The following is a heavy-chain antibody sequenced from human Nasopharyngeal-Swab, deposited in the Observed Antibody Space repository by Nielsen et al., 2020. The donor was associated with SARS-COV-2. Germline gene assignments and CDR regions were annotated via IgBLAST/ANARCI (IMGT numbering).Heavy chain of an antibody. D-gene: IGHD4-17*01. CDR1: GDSVSSSSAA. CDR3: ARARGAYGDYYYYYYTDV. V-gene: IGHV6-1*01. J-gene: IGHJ6*03. Sequence: SETLSLTCAISGDSVSSSSAAWNWIRQSPSRGLEWLGRTYYRSKWYNDYAVSVKSRITINPDTSKNQFSLHLNSGTPEDTAVYYCARARGAYGDYYYYYYTDVWGKGTTVTVSS. CDR2: TYYRSKWYN.